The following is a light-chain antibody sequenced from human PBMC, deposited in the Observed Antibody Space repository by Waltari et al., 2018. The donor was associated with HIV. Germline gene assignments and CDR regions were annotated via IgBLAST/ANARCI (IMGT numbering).Light chain of an antibody. CDR1: SGSIAGNY. CDR2: ETN. CDR3: QSYDSNNQGV. V-gene: IGLV6-57*02. Sequence: NFMLTQPHSVSESPGKTVITSCTGSSGSIAGNYVQWFQQRPGSAPTTVIYETNQRPSGVPDRFSGSIDTSSNSASLTISGLKTDDEADYYCQSYDSNNQGVIGGGTKLTVL. J-gene: IGLJ3*02.